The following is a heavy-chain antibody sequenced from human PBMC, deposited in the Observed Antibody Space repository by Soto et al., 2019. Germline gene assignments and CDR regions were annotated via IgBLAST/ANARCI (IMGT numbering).Heavy chain of an antibody. D-gene: IGHD2-2*02. J-gene: IGHJ6*02. CDR3: AKDIVVVPAAIRLPVTTHYYYGMDV. Sequence: AGGSLRLSCAASGFTFSSYAMSWVRQAPGKGLEWVSAISGSGGSTYYADSVKGRFTISRDNSKNTLYLQMNSLRAEDTAVYYCAKDIVVVPAAIRLPVTTHYYYGMDVWGQGTTVTVSS. CDR2: ISGSGGST. CDR1: GFTFSSYA. V-gene: IGHV3-23*01.